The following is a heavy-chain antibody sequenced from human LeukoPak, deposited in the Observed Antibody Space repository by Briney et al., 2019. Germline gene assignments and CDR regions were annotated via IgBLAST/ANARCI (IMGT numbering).Heavy chain of an antibody. Sequence: SETLSLTCTVSGVSISSYYWSWVRQPPGKGLEWIGYIYYSGSTNYNPSLKSRVTISVDTSKNQFSLKLSSVTAAATAVYYCARERSSGYFNHWGQGTLVTVSS. CDR1: GVSISSYY. V-gene: IGHV4-59*01. CDR2: IYYSGST. J-gene: IGHJ4*02. D-gene: IGHD6-19*01. CDR3: ARERSSGYFNH.